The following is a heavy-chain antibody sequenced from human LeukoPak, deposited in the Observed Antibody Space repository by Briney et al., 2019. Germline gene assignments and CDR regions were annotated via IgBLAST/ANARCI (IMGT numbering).Heavy chain of an antibody. CDR2: ISDSGGKT. Sequence: GGSLRLSCAASGFTFSSYAMSWVRQAPGKGLEWVSAISDSGGKTYYADSMKGRFTISRDNSKNTLYLQMNSLRAEDTAVYYCAKHGSGRYFDYWGQGTLVTVSS. D-gene: IGHD6-19*01. CDR1: GFTFSSYA. CDR3: AKHGSGRYFDY. V-gene: IGHV3-23*01. J-gene: IGHJ4*02.